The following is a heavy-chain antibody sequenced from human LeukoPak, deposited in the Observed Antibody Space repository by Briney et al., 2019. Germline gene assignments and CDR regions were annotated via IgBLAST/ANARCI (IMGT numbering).Heavy chain of an antibody. V-gene: IGHV1-18*01. J-gene: IGHJ4*02. CDR1: GYTFTSYG. CDR3: ARRPGGYSSGWYLYFFDF. CDR2: IIPNNGNT. Sequence: ASVKVSCKASGYTFTSYGISWVRQAPGQGLGWMGWIIPNNGNTNYAQKLQGRVTMTTDTSTRTAYMELRGLRSDDKAVYYCARRPGGYSSGWYLYFFDFWGQGTLVTVSS. D-gene: IGHD6-19*01.